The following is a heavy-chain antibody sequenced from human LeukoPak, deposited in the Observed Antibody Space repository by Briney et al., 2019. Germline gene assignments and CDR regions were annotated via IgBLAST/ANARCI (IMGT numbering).Heavy chain of an antibody. J-gene: IGHJ4*02. D-gene: IGHD6-19*01. Sequence: TGGSLRLSCASSGFTFSGYSMNWVRQAPGKGLEWVSSLSGSSSNIYYADSVKGRFTISRDNAKNSLYLQMNSLRAEDTAVYYCAREAPCSSGWYRDHFDYWGQGTLVTVSS. V-gene: IGHV3-21*01. CDR1: GFTFSGYS. CDR2: LSGSSSNI. CDR3: AREAPCSSGWYRDHFDY.